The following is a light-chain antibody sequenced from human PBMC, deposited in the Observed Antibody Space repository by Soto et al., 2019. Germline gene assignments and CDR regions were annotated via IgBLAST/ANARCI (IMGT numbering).Light chain of an antibody. V-gene: IGKV1-5*03. J-gene: IGKJ1*01. CDR2: KAS. Sequence: DIQMSQSPSTLPASVGDRVTITCLASQSISNWLAWYQQKPGKAPNLLIYKASTLESGVPSRFSGGGSGTDFTLTISSLQPEDFATYYCQQSYSTPRGTFGQGTKVDIK. CDR3: QQSYSTPRGT. CDR1: QSISNW.